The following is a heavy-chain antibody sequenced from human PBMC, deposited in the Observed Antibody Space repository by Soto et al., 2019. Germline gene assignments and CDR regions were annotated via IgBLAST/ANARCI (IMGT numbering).Heavy chain of an antibody. CDR2: IYYSGST. V-gene: IGHV4-61*08. Sequence: SETLSLTCAVSGGSISSGGYSWSWIRQPPGKGLEWIGYIYYSGSTNYNPSLKSRVTISVDTSKNQFSLKLSSVTAADTAVYYCARAMGYCSGGSCYQYYFDYWGQGTLVTVS. CDR3: ARAMGYCSGGSCYQYYFDY. J-gene: IGHJ4*02. CDR1: GGSISSGGYS. D-gene: IGHD2-15*01.